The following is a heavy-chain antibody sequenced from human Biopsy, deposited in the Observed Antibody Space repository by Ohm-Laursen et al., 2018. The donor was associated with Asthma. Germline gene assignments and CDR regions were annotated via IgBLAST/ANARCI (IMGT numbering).Heavy chain of an antibody. CDR1: GDSITGVGCC. CDR3: ARTTYGHDGFDP. J-gene: IGHJ5*02. V-gene: IGHV4-31*03. Sequence: TLSLTCTVSGDSITGVGCCWNWIRQHPGKGLEWIGYIHPSGTSYFNPSLMSRVSFSRDTSKNQFSLSLTSVTAADTSVYYCARTTYGHDGFDPWGQGTLVAVSS. D-gene: IGHD4-17*01. CDR2: IHPSGTS.